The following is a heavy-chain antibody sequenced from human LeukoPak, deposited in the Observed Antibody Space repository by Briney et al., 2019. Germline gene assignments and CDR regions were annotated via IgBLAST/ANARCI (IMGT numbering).Heavy chain of an antibody. CDR2: ISWNSGSI. CDR3: ARDQYDTWSRRGNFDS. J-gene: IGHJ4*02. Sequence: HPGGSLRLSCAASGFTFDDYAMHWVRQAPGKGLEWVSGISWNSGSIGYADSVKGRFTISRDNTKNSLYLQMNSLRAEDTAVFYCARDQYDTWSRRGNFDSWGQGTLIIVSS. D-gene: IGHD3/OR15-3a*01. V-gene: IGHV3-9*01. CDR1: GFTFDDYA.